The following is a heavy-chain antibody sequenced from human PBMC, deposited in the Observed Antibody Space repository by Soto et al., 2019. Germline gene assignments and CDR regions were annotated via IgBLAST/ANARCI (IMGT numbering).Heavy chain of an antibody. J-gene: IGHJ4*02. Sequence: GGSLRLSCAASGFPVSHYAMSWVRQAQGKGLEWVSAISGSGNDASYADSVRGRFTISRDNSRDTLYLQMNSLRADDTAVDYCGKERRGRGWFVCDYWGQGELVTVSS. D-gene: IGHD6-19*01. CDR3: GKERRGRGWFVCDY. CDR2: ISGSGNDA. V-gene: IGHV3-23*01. CDR1: GFPVSHYA.